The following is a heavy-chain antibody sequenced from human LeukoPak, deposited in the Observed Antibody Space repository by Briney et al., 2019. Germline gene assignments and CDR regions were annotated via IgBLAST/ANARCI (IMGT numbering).Heavy chain of an antibody. Sequence: ASVKVSCKASGYTFTSYYMHWVRQAPGQGLEWMGIINPSGGSTSYAQKFQGRVTMTRDTSTSTVYMELSSLRSEDTAVYYCARDREGYYGSGSYNAFDIWGQGTMVTVSS. D-gene: IGHD3-10*01. J-gene: IGHJ3*02. V-gene: IGHV1-46*01. CDR2: INPSGGST. CDR1: GYTFTSYY. CDR3: ARDREGYYGSGSYNAFDI.